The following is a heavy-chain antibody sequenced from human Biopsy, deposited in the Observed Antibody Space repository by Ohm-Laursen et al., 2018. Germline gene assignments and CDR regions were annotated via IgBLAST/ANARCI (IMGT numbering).Heavy chain of an antibody. V-gene: IGHV1-69*13. CDR2: IIPMFGTA. Sequence: ASVKVSCKASGGTFTNYAISWVRQAPGQGLEWMGGIIPMFGTANYAQMFQGRVTISADESTSTSYMELSSPTTEDTAIYYCARGPHSGSHSCFDYWGRGTLVTVSS. CDR1: GGTFTNYA. J-gene: IGHJ4*02. CDR3: ARGPHSGSHSCFDY. D-gene: IGHD1-26*01.